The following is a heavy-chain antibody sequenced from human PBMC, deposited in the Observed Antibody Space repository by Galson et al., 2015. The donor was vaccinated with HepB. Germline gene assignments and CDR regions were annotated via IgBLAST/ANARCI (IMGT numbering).Heavy chain of an antibody. V-gene: IGHV3-64D*06. CDR3: VKDYIVVVPAAIGGGPDY. CDR1: GFTFRSYA. J-gene: IGHJ4*02. CDR2: ISSNGGST. D-gene: IGHD2-2*01. Sequence: SLRLSCAASGFTFRSYAMHWVRQAPGKGLEYVSAISSNGGSTYYADSVKGRFTISRDNSKNTLYLQMSSLRAEDTAVYYCVKDYIVVVPAAIGGGPDYWGQGTLVTVSS.